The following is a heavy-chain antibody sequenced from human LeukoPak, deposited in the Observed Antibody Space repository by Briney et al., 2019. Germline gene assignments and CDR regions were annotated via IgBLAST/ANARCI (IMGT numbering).Heavy chain of an antibody. V-gene: IGHV3-53*01. CDR3: ARGLSAAASRNYFDY. Sequence: GLEXVXVIYSGGSTYYADSVKGRFTISRDNSKNTLYLQMNSLRAEDTAVYYCARGLSAAASRNYFDYWGQGTLVTVSS. J-gene: IGHJ4*02. CDR2: IYSGGST. D-gene: IGHD6-13*01.